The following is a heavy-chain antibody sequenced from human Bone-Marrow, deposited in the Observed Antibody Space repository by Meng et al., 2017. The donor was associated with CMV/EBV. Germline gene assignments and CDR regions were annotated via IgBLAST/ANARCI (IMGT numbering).Heavy chain of an antibody. CDR3: AKDVE. CDR2: IRHDGSYG. J-gene: IGHJ4*02. Sequence: GESLKISCAASGFTFSSYWMSWVRQAPGKGLEWVAFIRHDGSYGYYTDSVKGRFTISRDNSKNTMYLQMNSLRVEDTAVYYCAKDVEWGQGTLVTVSS. V-gene: IGHV3-30*02. CDR1: GFTFSSYW.